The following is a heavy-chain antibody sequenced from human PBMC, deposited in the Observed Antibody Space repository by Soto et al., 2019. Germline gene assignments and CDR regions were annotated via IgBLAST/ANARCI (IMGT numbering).Heavy chain of an antibody. Sequence: SETLSLTCTVSGGSISSGDYYWSWIRQHPGRGLEWIGYIYYSGSTYYNPSLKSRVTISVDTSKNQFSLKLSSVTAADTAVYYCARWPQLEPRFDYWGQGTLVTVSS. J-gene: IGHJ4*02. CDR2: IYYSGST. CDR1: GGSISSGDYY. V-gene: IGHV4-31*03. D-gene: IGHD1-1*01. CDR3: ARWPQLEPRFDY.